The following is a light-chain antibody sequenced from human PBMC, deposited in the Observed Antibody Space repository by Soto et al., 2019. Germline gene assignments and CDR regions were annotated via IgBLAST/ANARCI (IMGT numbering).Light chain of an antibody. V-gene: IGKV1-39*01. CDR3: HPSYRLWR. J-gene: IGKJ1*01. CDR2: AAS. CDR1: QSISSY. Sequence: TFRASQSISSYLNWYQQKPGKAPKLLIYAASSLQSGVPSRFSCSGSGTDFTLAFGILQPEDLPTCYCHPSYRLWRFGEGTKVDIK.